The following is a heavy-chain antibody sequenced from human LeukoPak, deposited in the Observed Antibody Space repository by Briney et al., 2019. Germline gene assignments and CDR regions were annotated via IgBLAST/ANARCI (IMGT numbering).Heavy chain of an antibody. D-gene: IGHD1-26*01. J-gene: IGHJ4*02. CDR2: IKQDGSEK. CDR3: ARAWGGKDFDY. V-gene: IGHV3-7*01. CDR1: GFTFSSYW. Sequence: PGGSLRLSCAASGFTFSSYWMSWVRQAPGKGLEWVANIKQDGSEKYYVDSVKGRFTISRDNTKNSLYLQMNSLRAEDTAVYYCARAWGGKDFDYWGQGTLVTVSS.